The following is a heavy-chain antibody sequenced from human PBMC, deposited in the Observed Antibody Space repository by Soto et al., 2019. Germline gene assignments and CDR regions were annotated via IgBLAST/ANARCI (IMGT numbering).Heavy chain of an antibody. J-gene: IGHJ4*02. D-gene: IGHD1-7*01. Sequence: QVQLQESGPGLVKPSQTLSLTCTVSGGSISSGNYYWSWIRQPPGKGLEWIGFISYGGSTYYSASLKSRFTISVDTSKNQFSLNLSFVTAADTAVYYCATMGTPATGLYYFDSWGQGTLVTVSS. V-gene: IGHV4-30-4*01. CDR3: ATMGTPATGLYYFDS. CDR1: GGSISSGNYY. CDR2: ISYGGST.